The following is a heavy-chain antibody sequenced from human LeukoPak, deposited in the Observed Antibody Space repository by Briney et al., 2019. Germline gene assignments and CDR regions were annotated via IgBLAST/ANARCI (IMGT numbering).Heavy chain of an antibody. V-gene: IGHV1-69*13. J-gene: IGHJ6*03. Sequence: EASVKVSCKASGGTFSSYAISWVRQATGQGLEWMGGIIPIFGTANYAQKFQGRVSITADESTSTAYMELSSLRSEDTAVYYCARGRVVSYYYYYMDVWGKGTTVTVSS. CDR3: ARGRVVSYYYYYMDV. CDR2: IIPIFGTA. CDR1: GGTFSSYA. D-gene: IGHD2-2*01.